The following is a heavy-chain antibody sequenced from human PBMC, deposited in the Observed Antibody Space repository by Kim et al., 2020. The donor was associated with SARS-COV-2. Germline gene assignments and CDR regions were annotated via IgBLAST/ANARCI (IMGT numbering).Heavy chain of an antibody. CDR2: ITGDNGRA. CDR1: GFTFNKYV. V-gene: IGHV3-23*01. D-gene: IGHD2-21*02. Sequence: GGSLRLSCAASGFTFNKYVMTWVRQAPGQGLEWVASITGDNGRAYYAESVKGRFTVSRDNSENMVYLQMSGLRAEDTAVFYCVKDWSASYCNGDCLNSWGQGTLVAVSS. J-gene: IGHJ5*02. CDR3: VKDWSASYCNGDCLNS.